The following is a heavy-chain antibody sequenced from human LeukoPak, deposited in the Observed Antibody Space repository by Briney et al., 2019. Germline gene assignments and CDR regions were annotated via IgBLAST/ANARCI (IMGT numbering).Heavy chain of an antibody. D-gene: IGHD5-18*01. CDR2: INAGNGNT. J-gene: IGHJ5*02. V-gene: IGHV1-3*01. CDR3: ARDAGWSAAMVTFWFDP. CDR1: GYTFTSYA. Sequence: ASVKVSCKASGYTFTSYAMHWVRQAPGQRLEWMRWINAGNGNTKYSQKFQGRVTITRDTSASTAYMELSSLRSEDTAVYYCARDAGWSAAMVTFWFDPWGQGTLVTVSS.